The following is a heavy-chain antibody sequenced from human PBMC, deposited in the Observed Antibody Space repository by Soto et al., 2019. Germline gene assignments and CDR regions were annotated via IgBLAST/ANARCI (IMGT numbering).Heavy chain of an antibody. Sequence: EVQLVESGGGLVQPGGSLRLSCAASGFSITNTWMHWVRQAPGKGLEWVGRVKSKADGGTADYAAPVKGRFTVSRDDSKNTQYLQMNSLKIEDTAVYYSTPYPDFWGGHTPLWGQGTRVTVSS. D-gene: IGHD3-3*01. V-gene: IGHV3-15*07. CDR1: GFSITNTW. CDR2: VKSKADGGTA. CDR3: TPYPDFWGGHTPL. J-gene: IGHJ4*02.